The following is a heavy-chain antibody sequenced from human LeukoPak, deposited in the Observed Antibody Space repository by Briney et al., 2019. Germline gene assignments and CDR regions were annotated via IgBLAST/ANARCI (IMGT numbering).Heavy chain of an antibody. CDR3: ARGVAGGDF. CDR1: GYTFTSYD. J-gene: IGHJ4*02. D-gene: IGHD6-19*01. V-gene: IGHV1-8*01. CDR2: MNPNSGNT. Sequence: GASVKVSCKASGYTFTSYDINWVRQATGQGLEWMGWMNPNSGNTGYAQKFQGRLIMTRNTSINTVYMELGSLKSEDTAVYYCARGVAGGDFWGQGTLVTVSS.